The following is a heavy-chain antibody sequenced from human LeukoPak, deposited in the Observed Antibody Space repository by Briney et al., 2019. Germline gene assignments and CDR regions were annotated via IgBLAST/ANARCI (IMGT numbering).Heavy chain of an antibody. J-gene: IGHJ4*02. CDR3: AKDHYYGSGSYYNVPFCGY. CDR2: ISYDGSNK. V-gene: IGHV3-30*18. D-gene: IGHD3-10*01. CDR1: GFTFSSYG. Sequence: GGSLRLSCAASGFTFSSYGMHWVRQAPGKGLEWVAVISYDGSNKYYADSVKGRFTISRDNSKNTLYLQMNSLRAEDTAVYYCAKDHYYGSGSYYNVPFCGYWGQGTLVTVSS.